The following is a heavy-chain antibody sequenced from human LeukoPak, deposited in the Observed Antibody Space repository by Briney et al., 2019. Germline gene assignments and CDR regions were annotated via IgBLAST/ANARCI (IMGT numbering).Heavy chain of an antibody. CDR1: GGSFSGYY. Sequence: SETLSLTCAVYGGSFSGYYWSWIRQPPGKGLEWIGSIYHSGSTYYNPSLKSRVTISVDTSKNQFSLKLNSVTAADTAVYYCASCSSTSCYADYYYYMDVWGKGTTVTISS. J-gene: IGHJ6*03. CDR3: ASCSSTSCYADYYYYMDV. V-gene: IGHV4-34*01. CDR2: IYHSGST. D-gene: IGHD2-2*01.